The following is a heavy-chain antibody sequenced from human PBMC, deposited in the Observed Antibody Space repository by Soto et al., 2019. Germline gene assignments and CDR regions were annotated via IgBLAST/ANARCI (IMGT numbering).Heavy chain of an antibody. D-gene: IGHD4-17*01. V-gene: IGHV3-7*01. J-gene: IGHJ3*01. Sequence: PGGSLRLSCEVSGFTFRNYFMSWVRQAPGKGLEWVAKIKQDGSEKYYVDSVKCRFTIFRDNAKNSLYLQMNTLRAEDTALYYCARDDYSDSFDLWGQGTMVTVSS. CDR1: GFTFRNYF. CDR3: ARDDYSDSFDL. CDR2: IKQDGSEK.